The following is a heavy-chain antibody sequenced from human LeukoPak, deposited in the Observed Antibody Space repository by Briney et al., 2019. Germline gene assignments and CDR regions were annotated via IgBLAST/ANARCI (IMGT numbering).Heavy chain of an antibody. V-gene: IGHV3-30-3*01. CDR1: GFTFSSYA. J-gene: IGHJ4*02. D-gene: IGHD5-12*01. CDR2: ISYDGSNK. CDR3: ARDTLRALDY. Sequence: GRSLRLSCAASGFTFSSYAMHWVRQAPGKGLEWVAVISYDGSNKYYADSVKGRFTISRDNSKNTLYLQMNSLRAEDTAVYYCARDTLRALDYWGQGTLVTVSS.